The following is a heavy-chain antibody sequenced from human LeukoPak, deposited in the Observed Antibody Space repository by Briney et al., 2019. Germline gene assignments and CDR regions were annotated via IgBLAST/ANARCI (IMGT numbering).Heavy chain of an antibody. CDR1: GFTFSTYS. D-gene: IGHD1-1*01. CDR2: IRSKAYGETA. J-gene: IGHJ4*02. Sequence: QSGGSLRLSCAASGFTFSTYSMKWVRQAPGKGLEWVGFIRSKAYGETADYAASVKGRFTISRDDSKAIAYLQMNSLKTEDTAVYHCTRDRGAYNLYDYWGQGTLVTVSS. V-gene: IGHV3-49*04. CDR3: TRDRGAYNLYDY.